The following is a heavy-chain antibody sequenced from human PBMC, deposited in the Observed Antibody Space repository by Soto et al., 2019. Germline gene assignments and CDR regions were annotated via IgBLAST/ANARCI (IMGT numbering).Heavy chain of an antibody. CDR2: ISPNSGGT. D-gene: IGHD1-26*01. V-gene: IGHV1-2*04. J-gene: IGHJ6*02. Sequence: ASVKVSCKASGYTFTGYYMHWVRQAPGQGLEWMGWISPNSGGTNYAQKFQGWVTMTRDTSISTAYTELSRLRSDDTAVYYCAISPRWELLRGGEGYGMDVWGQGTTVTVS. CDR3: AISPRWELLRGGEGYGMDV. CDR1: GYTFTGYY.